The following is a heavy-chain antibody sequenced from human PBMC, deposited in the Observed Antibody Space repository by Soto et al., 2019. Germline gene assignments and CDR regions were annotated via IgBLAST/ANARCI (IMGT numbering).Heavy chain of an antibody. Sequence: SETLSRTCAVSGGSISSYYWMWLRQPPGKGLEWIGYIYYSGSTNYNPSLKSRVTISVDTSKNQFSLKLSSVTAADTAVYYCARGIAVAGKARNAFDIWGQGAMVTVSS. J-gene: IGHJ3*02. CDR2: IYYSGST. CDR3: ARGIAVAGKARNAFDI. V-gene: IGHV4-59*01. D-gene: IGHD6-19*01. CDR1: GGSISSYY.